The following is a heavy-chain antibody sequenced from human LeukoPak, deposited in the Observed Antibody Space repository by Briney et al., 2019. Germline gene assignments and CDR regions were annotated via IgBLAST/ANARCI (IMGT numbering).Heavy chain of an antibody. D-gene: IGHD6-13*01. CDR3: ARVEAAAGSGYYFDY. Sequence: GGSLRLSCAASGFTFSSYSMNWVRQAPGKGLEWVSSISSSSSYIYYADSVKGRFTISRDNAKNSLYLQMNSLRAEDTAVYYCARVEAAAGSGYYFDYWGQGTLVIVSS. J-gene: IGHJ4*02. CDR2: ISSSSSYI. V-gene: IGHV3-21*01. CDR1: GFTFSSYS.